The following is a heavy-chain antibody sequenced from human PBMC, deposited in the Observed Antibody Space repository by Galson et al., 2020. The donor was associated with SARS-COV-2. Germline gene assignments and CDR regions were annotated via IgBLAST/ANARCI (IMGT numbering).Heavy chain of an antibody. CDR3: ARDAFTARAGEWWLEP. D-gene: IGHD6-13*01. CDR1: GGSLRGRAYY. J-gene: IGHJ5*02. Sequence: ASETLSLTCAVSGGSLRGRAYYWGWIRQSPGKGLEWIGSIHYSGTTKYNPSLKSRVTISVDMSKNQFSLRLTSATAADTAVYYCARDAFTARAGEWWLEPWGQGARVTVSS. V-gene: IGHV4-39*07. CDR2: IHYSGTT.